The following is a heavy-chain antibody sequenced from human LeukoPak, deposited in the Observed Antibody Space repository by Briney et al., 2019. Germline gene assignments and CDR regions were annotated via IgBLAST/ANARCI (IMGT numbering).Heavy chain of an antibody. V-gene: IGHV3-15*01. CDR1: GLTFINAW. D-gene: IGHD1-26*01. CDR3: ITDPGEWAPI. J-gene: IGHJ3*02. Sequence: GGSLRLACATSGLTFINAWMSWVGQAPGKGLEGVGRIKRTTDGGTTDYAAPVKDRFTISRDDSKNTLYLEMNRLQTEDTAVYYWITDPGEWAPISGQGTMVTVSS. CDR2: IKRTTDGGTT.